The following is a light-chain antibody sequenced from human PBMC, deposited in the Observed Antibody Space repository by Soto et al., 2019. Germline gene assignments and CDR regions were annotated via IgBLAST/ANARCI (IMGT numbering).Light chain of an antibody. CDR2: DTS. V-gene: IGKV3-11*01. Sequence: ETVLTQSPATLSLSPGERATLSCRASQSVSSYLAWYQQKPGQAPRLLIYDTSSRATGIPARFSGSGSGTDFTLTISSLEPEDFAVYFCQQRDWWAAWTFGQGTKVEMK. J-gene: IGKJ1*01. CDR3: QQRDWWAAWT. CDR1: QSVSSY.